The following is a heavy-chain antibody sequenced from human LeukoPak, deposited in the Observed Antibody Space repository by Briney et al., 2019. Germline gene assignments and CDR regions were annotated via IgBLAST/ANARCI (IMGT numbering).Heavy chain of an antibody. J-gene: IGHJ5*02. D-gene: IGHD2-15*01. CDR2: IYYSGST. CDR1: GGSISSSSYH. CDR3: ARGLVAAFDP. Sequence: TSETLSLTCTVSGGSISSSSYHWGWIRQPPGKGLEWIGSIYYSGSTYYNPSLKSRVTISVDTSKNQFSLKLSSVTAADTAVYYCARGLVAAFDPWGQGTLVTVSS. V-gene: IGHV4-39*07.